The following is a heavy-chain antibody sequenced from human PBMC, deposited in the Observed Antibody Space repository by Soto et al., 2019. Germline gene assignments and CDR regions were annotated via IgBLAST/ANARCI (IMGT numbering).Heavy chain of an antibody. CDR2: IYYSGST. Sequence: SETLSLTCTVSGGSVSSGSYYWSLIRQPPGKGLEWIGYIYYSGSTNYNPSLKSRVTISVDTSKNQFSLKLSSVTAADTAVYYCARDRVIRMGYCISTSCYVYYGMDVWGQGTTVTGSS. D-gene: IGHD2-2*01. CDR3: ARDRVIRMGYCISTSCYVYYGMDV. J-gene: IGHJ6*02. CDR1: GGSVSSGSYY. V-gene: IGHV4-61*01.